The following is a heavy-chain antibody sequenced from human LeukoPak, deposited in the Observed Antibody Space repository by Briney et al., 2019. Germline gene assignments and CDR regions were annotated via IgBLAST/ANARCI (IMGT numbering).Heavy chain of an antibody. V-gene: IGHV3-23*01. Sequence: PGGSLRLSCAASGFTFSSYAMSWVRQAPGKGLEWVSAISGSGGGTHYADSVKGRFTISRDDSKNTLYLQMNSLRAEDTAVYYCAKDQDVEDYGDYVTLGYWGQGTLVTVSS. CDR2: ISGSGGGT. CDR1: GFTFSSYA. CDR3: AKDQDVEDYGDYVTLGY. D-gene: IGHD4-17*01. J-gene: IGHJ4*02.